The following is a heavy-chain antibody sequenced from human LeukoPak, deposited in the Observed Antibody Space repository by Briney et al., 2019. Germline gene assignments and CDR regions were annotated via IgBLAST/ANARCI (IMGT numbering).Heavy chain of an antibody. V-gene: IGHV4-61*01. CDR2: IYYSGST. Sequence: SETLSLTCTVSGGSISSSSYYWGWIRQPPGKGLEWIGYIYYSGSTNYNPSLKSRVTISVDTSKNQFSLKLSSVTAADTAVYYCARDRYDSSGYYPVWGQGTLVTVSS. D-gene: IGHD3-22*01. CDR1: GGSISSSSYY. J-gene: IGHJ4*02. CDR3: ARDRYDSSGYYPV.